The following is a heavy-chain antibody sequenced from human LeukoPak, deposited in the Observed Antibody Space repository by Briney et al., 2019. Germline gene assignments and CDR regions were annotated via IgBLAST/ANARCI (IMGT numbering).Heavy chain of an antibody. CDR2: ISYDGSNK. CDR3: ARSSGGGWLTFDY. D-gene: IGHD2-15*01. J-gene: IGHJ4*02. CDR1: GFTFSSYG. V-gene: IGHV3-30*03. Sequence: GGSLRLSCAASGFTFSSYGMHWVRQAPGKGLEWVAVISYDGSNKYYADSVKGRFTISRDNSKNTLYLQMNSLRAEDTAVYYCARSSGGGWLTFDYWGQGTLVTVSS.